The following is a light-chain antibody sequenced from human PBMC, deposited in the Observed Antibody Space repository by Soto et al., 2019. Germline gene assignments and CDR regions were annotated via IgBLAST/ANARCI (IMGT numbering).Light chain of an antibody. Sequence: QSVLTQPASVSGSPGQSISISCTGTSNDIGVYNYVSWYQQYPGKAPKLMIYEVNNRFSGVSNRFSGSKSGNTASLTISGLQAEDEAYYYCSSYTSTSTVFGGGTKLTVL. CDR3: SSYTSTSTV. CDR2: EVN. CDR1: SNDIGVYNY. V-gene: IGLV2-14*01. J-gene: IGLJ2*01.